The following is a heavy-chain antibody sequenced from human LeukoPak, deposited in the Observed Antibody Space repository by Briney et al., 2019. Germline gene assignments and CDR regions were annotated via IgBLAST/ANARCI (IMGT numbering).Heavy chain of an antibody. CDR2: ISGSGGST. Sequence: GGSLRLSCAASGFTFSSYAMSWVRQAPGKWLEWVSAISGSGGSTYYADSVKGRFTISRDNSKNTLYLQMNSLRAEDTAVYYCAKDPRYCSSTSCYLVWGQGTLVTVSS. CDR3: AKDPRYCSSTSCYLV. CDR1: GFTFSSYA. D-gene: IGHD2-2*01. V-gene: IGHV3-23*01. J-gene: IGHJ4*02.